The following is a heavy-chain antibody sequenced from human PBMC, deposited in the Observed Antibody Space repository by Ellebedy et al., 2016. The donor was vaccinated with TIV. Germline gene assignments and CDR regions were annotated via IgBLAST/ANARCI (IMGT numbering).Heavy chain of an antibody. D-gene: IGHD3-9*01. CDR1: GGSISSSSSY. J-gene: IGHJ5*02. CDR3: PRVAVRYCDWFLSPFDP. Sequence: MPSETLSLTCTVSGGSISSSSSYWGWIRQPPGKGLEWIGSIYYSGSTYYNPSLKSRVTISVSTSKNQFSRQLSSVTAADTAVYYCPRVAVRYCDWFLSPFDPWGQGTLVTVSS. V-gene: IGHV4-39*07. CDR2: IYYSGST.